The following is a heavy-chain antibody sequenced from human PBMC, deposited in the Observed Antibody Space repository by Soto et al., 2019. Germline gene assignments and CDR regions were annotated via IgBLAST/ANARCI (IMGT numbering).Heavy chain of an antibody. V-gene: IGHV3-23*01. D-gene: IGHD6-13*01. CDR3: ANEYSNLLNFDY. CDR2: ISGSGGST. J-gene: IGHJ4*02. Sequence: PGWSLRLSCASSVFTFSSYAMSWVRQAPGKGLEWVSAISGSGGSTYYADSVKGRFTISRDNSKNTLYLQMNSLRAEDTAVYYCANEYSNLLNFDYWGQGTLVTVSS. CDR1: VFTFSSYA.